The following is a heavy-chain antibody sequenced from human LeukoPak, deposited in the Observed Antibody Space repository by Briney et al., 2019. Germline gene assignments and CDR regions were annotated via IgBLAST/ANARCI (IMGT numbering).Heavy chain of an antibody. D-gene: IGHD2-2*02. CDR2: INHSGST. CDR3: ARGFCSSTSCYTPWGPRYFDY. J-gene: IGHJ4*02. V-gene: IGHV4-34*01. CDR1: GGSFSGYY. Sequence: PSETLSLTCAVYGGSFSGYYWSWIRQPPGKGLEWIGEINHSGSTNYNPSLKSRVTISVDTSKNQLSLKLSSVTAADTAVYYCARGFCSSTSCYTPWGPRYFDYWGQGTLVTVSS.